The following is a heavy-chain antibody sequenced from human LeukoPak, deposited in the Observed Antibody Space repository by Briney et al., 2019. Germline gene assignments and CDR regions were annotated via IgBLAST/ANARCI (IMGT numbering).Heavy chain of an antibody. J-gene: IGHJ3*02. CDR2: INGDSGDT. Sequence: ASVEVSCKASGYTFTDYYIHWVRQAPGQGLEWMGWINGDSGDTHYAQKFQGRVTVTRDTSISTAYMEVSRLTSDDTAVYYCARDDSDSPLNALDIWGQGTMVTVSS. CDR1: GYTFTDYY. D-gene: IGHD3-22*01. V-gene: IGHV1-2*02. CDR3: ARDDSDSPLNALDI.